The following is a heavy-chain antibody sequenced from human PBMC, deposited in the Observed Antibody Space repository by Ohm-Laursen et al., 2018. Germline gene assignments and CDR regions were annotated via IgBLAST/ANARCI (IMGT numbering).Heavy chain of an antibody. J-gene: IGHJ6*02. D-gene: IGHD3-3*02. Sequence: GASVKVSCKASGYTFTSYGISWVRQAPGQGLEWMGWISAYNGNTNYAQKLQGRVTMTTDTSTSTAYMELSSLRSEDTAVYYCARVISSPLTGMDVWGQGTTVTVSS. CDR3: ARVISSPLTGMDV. CDR1: GYTFTSYG. CDR2: ISAYNGNT. V-gene: IGHV1-18*01.